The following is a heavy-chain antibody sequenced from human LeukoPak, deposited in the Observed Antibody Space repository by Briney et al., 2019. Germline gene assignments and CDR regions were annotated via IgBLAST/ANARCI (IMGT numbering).Heavy chain of an antibody. CDR2: IKQDESEK. CDR3: ARDHVIKQAPPGY. Sequence: SGGSLRLSCTAAGFTFNNYAMSWVRQAPGKGLEWVANIKQDESEKSYVDSVKGRFTISRDSAKKSLYLQMNSLRAEDTAVYYCARDHVIKQAPPGYWGQGTLVTVSS. V-gene: IGHV3-7*01. J-gene: IGHJ4*02. D-gene: IGHD3-10*01. CDR1: GFTFNNYA.